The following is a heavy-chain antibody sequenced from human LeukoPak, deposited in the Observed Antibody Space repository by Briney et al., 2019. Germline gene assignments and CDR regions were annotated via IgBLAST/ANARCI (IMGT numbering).Heavy chain of an antibody. CDR2: INHSGST. CDR1: GGSFSGYY. J-gene: IGHJ4*02. CDR3: ARGRIGSSSLGN. Sequence: PSETLSLTCAVYGGSFSGYYWSWIRQPPGKGLEWIGEINHSGSTNYNPSLKSRVTISVDTSKNQFSLKLSSVTAADTAVYYCARGRIGSSSLGNWGQGTLVTVSS. V-gene: IGHV4-34*01. D-gene: IGHD6-13*01.